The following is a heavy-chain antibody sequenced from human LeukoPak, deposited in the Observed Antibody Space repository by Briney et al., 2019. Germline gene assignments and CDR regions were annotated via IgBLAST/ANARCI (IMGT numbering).Heavy chain of an antibody. CDR2: NYRGASP. J-gene: IGHJ5*02. CDR3: AGDVLFDL. CDR1: VFTVSRNY. Sequence: GCPSLSCAPSVFTVSRNYMSCVRQAPGKGLELLSVNYRGASPYYPGPVNRRFTIYRDNSKTPLYLQIIRLQGEDTAVYYCAGDVLFDLGGQGTRVTVS. D-gene: IGHD5/OR15-5a*01. V-gene: IGHV3-66*01.